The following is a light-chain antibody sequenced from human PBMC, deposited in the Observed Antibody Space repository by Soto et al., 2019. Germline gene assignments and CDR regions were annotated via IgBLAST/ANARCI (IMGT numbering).Light chain of an antibody. CDR3: SSYTNSNPLGVV. V-gene: IGLV2-14*01. CDR1: RSDVGGYNS. CDR2: EVS. Sequence: QSALTQPASVYGSPGQSITSSCTGTRSDVGGYNSVSWYLQYPGKAPKLMIYEVSNRPSGLSDRFSGSKSGNTASLTISGLQAGDAADYSCSSYTNSNPLGVVFGGGTKLTVL. J-gene: IGLJ2*01.